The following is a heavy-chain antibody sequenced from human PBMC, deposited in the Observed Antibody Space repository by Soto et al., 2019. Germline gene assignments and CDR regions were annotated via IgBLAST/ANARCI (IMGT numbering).Heavy chain of an antibody. J-gene: IGHJ4*02. V-gene: IGHV5-10-1*01. Sequence: PGESLKISCKGSGYSFTSYWISWVRQMPGKGPEWMGRIDPSDSYTNYSPSFQGHVTISADKSISTAYLQWSSLKASDTAMYYCARHKDLTYYYDSSGYYYLDYWGQGTLVTVSS. CDR3: ARHKDLTYYYDSSGYYYLDY. CDR1: GYSFTSYW. D-gene: IGHD3-22*01. CDR2: IDPSDSYT.